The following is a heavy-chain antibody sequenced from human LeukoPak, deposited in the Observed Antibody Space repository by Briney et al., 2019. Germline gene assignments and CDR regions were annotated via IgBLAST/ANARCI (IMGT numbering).Heavy chain of an antibody. D-gene: IGHD3-22*01. V-gene: IGHV3-30-3*01. Sequence: GGSLRLSCAASGFTFSSYAMHWVRQAPGKGLEWVAVISYDGSNKYYADSVKGRFTISRDNSKNTLYLRMNSLRAEDTAVYYCARAHYDSSGYYRTYYFDYWGQGTLVTVSS. CDR1: GFTFSSYA. J-gene: IGHJ4*02. CDR3: ARAHYDSSGYYRTYYFDY. CDR2: ISYDGSNK.